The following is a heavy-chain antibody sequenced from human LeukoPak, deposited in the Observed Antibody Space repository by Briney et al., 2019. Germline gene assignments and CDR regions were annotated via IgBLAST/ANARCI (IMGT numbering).Heavy chain of an antibody. Sequence: PSETLSLTCAVSGYSIRSGYSWCWIRQPPGKALEWIGRIYHNGNTYYNPSLKSRVTISIDLSKNQFSLKLSSVTAADTAVYYCARSDCYFRLDYWGQGTLVTVSS. CDR2: IYHNGNT. CDR3: ARSDCYFRLDY. V-gene: IGHV4-38-2*01. D-gene: IGHD2-21*01. J-gene: IGHJ4*02. CDR1: GYSIRSGYS.